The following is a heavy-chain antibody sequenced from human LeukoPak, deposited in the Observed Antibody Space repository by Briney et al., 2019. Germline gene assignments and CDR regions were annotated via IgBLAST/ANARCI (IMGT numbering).Heavy chain of an antibody. CDR1: GFTFSNYA. V-gene: IGHV3-23*01. CDR2: VIGSGDKT. CDR3: AKVRCSGGTCYLDHFDY. Sequence: GGSLRLSCAASGFTFSNYAMNLVRQAPGKGLEWVSAVIGSGDKTKYADSVKGRFTISRDNSKNTLYLQMNSLRAEDTSVYYCAKVRCSGGTCYLDHFDYWGQGTLVTVSS. J-gene: IGHJ4*02. D-gene: IGHD2-15*01.